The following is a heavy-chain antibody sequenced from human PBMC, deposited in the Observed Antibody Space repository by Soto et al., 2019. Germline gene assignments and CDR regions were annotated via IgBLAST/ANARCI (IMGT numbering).Heavy chain of an antibody. V-gene: IGHV3-23*01. D-gene: IGHD4-17*01. CDR3: ARYSTLTTFF. CDR1: GFTFSNYA. CDR2: ISGSGGSS. Sequence: PGGSLRLSCAASGFTFSNYAMSWVRQAPGKGLDWVSTISGSGGSSYYADSVKGRFTISRDSSKNTLYLQMNSLRAEDTAVYYCARYSTLTTFFWGQGTLVTVSS. J-gene: IGHJ4*02.